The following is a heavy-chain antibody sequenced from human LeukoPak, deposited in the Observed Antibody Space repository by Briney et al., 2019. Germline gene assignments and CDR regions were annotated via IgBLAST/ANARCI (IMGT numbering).Heavy chain of an antibody. CDR2: MWYDGSDT. V-gene: IGHV3-30*02. D-gene: IGHD3-16*01. CDR1: GFTFSSYG. J-gene: IGHJ3*02. Sequence: GGSLRLSCGASGFTFSSYGVFWGRQPPGRGLEWVAFMWYDGSDTDYADSVQGRLTISRDNSKNTLYLQMNSLRAEDAAVCYCARGPILGAYFDIWGHGTMVTVPS. CDR3: ARGPILGAYFDI.